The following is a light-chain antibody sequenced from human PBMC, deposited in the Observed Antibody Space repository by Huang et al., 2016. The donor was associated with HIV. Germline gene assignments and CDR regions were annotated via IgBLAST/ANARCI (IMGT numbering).Light chain of an antibody. CDR3: QQYNDWPPYT. J-gene: IGKJ2*01. CDR2: GAS. Sequence: EVVMTQSPATLSVSPGERATLSCRASQSVRRNLAWYQQKPGQAPRLLIYGASTRATAIPARFSGSGSGTEFTLTISSLQSEDFAVYYCQQYNDWPPYTFGQGTKLEIK. V-gene: IGKV3-15*01. CDR1: QSVRRN.